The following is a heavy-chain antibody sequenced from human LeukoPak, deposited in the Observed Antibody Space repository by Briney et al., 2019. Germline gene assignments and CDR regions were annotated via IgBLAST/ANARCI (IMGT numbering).Heavy chain of an antibody. D-gene: IGHD3-22*01. CDR1: GGTFSSYA. Sequence: VKVSCKASGGTFSSYAISWVRQAPGQGLEWMGGIIPIFGTANYAQKFQGRVTITADKSTSTAYMELSSLRSEDTAVYYCASPLRGYYDSSGYVGKEFDHWGQGTLVTVSS. J-gene: IGHJ4*02. V-gene: IGHV1-69*13. CDR2: IIPIFGTA. CDR3: ASPLRGYYDSSGYVGKEFDH.